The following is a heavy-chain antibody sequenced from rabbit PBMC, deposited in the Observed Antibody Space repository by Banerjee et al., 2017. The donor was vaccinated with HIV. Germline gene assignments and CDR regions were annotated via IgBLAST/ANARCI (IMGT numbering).Heavy chain of an antibody. CDR3: ARDLAGVTGWNFNL. CDR2: IYTSSDST. V-gene: IGHV1S40*01. Sequence: QSLEESGGDLVKPGASLTLTCKASGIDFSSYYYMCWVRQAPGKGLEWIACIYTSSDSTYYASWAKGRFTISKTSSTTVTLQMTSLTAADTATYFCARDLAGVTGWNFNLWGPGTLSPS. CDR1: GIDFSSYYY. D-gene: IGHD4-1*01. J-gene: IGHJ4*01.